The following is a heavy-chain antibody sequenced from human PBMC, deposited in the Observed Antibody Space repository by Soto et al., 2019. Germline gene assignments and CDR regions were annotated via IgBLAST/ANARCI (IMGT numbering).Heavy chain of an antibody. D-gene: IGHD3-16*02. CDR3: ARDGGQGRGVIGHY. CDR1: GDSVNSENSC. Sequence: SETLSLTCTVSGDSVNSENSCWNWIRQAPGKGPEWIGYIYYNGGTNYNPSLKSRATILLDTSTNQFSLTLTSVTAADTAVYYCARDGGQGRGVIGHYWGRGXLVTVYS. J-gene: IGHJ4*02. CDR2: IYYNGGT. V-gene: IGHV4-61*01.